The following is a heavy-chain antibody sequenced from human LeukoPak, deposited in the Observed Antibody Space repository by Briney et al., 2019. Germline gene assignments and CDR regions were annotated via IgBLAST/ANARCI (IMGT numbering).Heavy chain of an antibody. CDR1: GFTFSSYG. CDR2: IRYDGSNK. Sequence: GGSLRLSCAASGFTFSSYGMHWVRQAPGKGLEWVAFIRYDGSNKYYADSVKGRFTISRDNSKNTLYLQMNSLRAEDTAVYYCAKDPPANYYDSSGYYSNWGQGTLVTVSS. D-gene: IGHD3-22*01. CDR3: AKDPPANYYDSSGYYSN. J-gene: IGHJ4*02. V-gene: IGHV3-30*02.